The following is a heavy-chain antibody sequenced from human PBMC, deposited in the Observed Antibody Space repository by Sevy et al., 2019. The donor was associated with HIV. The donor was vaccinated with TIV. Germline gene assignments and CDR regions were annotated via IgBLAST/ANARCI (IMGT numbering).Heavy chain of an antibody. CDR1: GYIFTDYY. V-gene: IGHV1-2*02. Sequence: ASVKVSCKASGYIFTDYYIHWVRQAPGQGLEWMAWINSDSGVTNYAQRFQGEVTVTRDTYHSTAYLELIRMRSNDTAIYYCARLTTKPTSELYAMDVWGQGTTVTVSS. CDR2: INSDSGVT. J-gene: IGHJ6*02. D-gene: IGHD4-17*01. CDR3: ARLTTKPTSELYAMDV.